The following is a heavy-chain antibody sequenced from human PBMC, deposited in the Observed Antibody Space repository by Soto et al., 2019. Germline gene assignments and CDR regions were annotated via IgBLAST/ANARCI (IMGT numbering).Heavy chain of an antibody. CDR2: IYHSGST. CDR1: GGSISSGGYS. V-gene: IGHV4-30-2*01. CDR3: ARRTGKWLDFDY. D-gene: IGHD3-22*01. Sequence: SETLSLPWAVSGGSISSGGYSWSWIRQTPGKGLEWIGYIYHSGSTYYNPSLKSRVTISVDSSKNLFSLKLSSVPAADTAVYYCARRTGKWLDFDYWGQGTLVTVSS. J-gene: IGHJ4*02.